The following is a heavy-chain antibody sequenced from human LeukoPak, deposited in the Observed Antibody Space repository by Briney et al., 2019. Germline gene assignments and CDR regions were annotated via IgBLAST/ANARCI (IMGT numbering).Heavy chain of an antibody. CDR1: GGSISSYY. CDR3: ARVPFWSAYYLYYFDY. Sequence: SETLSLTCTVSGGSISSYYWSWIRQPPGKGLEWIGYISYSGGTNYNPSLKSRVTISVDTSKNQFSLKLSSVTAADTAVYYCARVPFWSAYYLYYFDYWGQGTLVTVSS. CDR2: ISYSGGT. V-gene: IGHV4-59*01. D-gene: IGHD3-3*01. J-gene: IGHJ4*02.